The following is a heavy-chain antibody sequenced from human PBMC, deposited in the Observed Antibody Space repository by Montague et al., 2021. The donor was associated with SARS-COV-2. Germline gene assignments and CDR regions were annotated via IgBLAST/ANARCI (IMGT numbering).Heavy chain of an antibody. CDR2: IDWDDDE. D-gene: IGHD3-16*01. J-gene: IGHJ2*01. V-gene: IGHV2-70*01. Sequence: PALVKPTQTLTLTCTLSGLSVSTSGMCVGWIRQPPGKALEWLALIDWDDDEYYRPYLKTRLTISKDTSKNQVVLTMTNMDPADTATFFCARLSPPSHLGGGPDGYFDVWGRGTLVTVSS. CDR3: ARLSPPSHLGGGPDGYFDV. CDR1: GLSVSTSGMC.